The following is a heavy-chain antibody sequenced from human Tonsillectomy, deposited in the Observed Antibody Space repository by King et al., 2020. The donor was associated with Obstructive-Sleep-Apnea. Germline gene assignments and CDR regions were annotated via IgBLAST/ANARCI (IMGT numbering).Heavy chain of an antibody. CDR3: VGMGGYWFFDL. J-gene: IGHJ2*01. Sequence: ASGGAVSREWRRWVRQAPGEGLEWVANLKQGGGEKCYVDAVKGRFTISRDNAKNSVYLQRNSLRGEDTAVYECVGMGGYWFFDLWGRGTRVTISS. V-gene: IGHV3-7*01. CDR2: LKQGGGEK. D-gene: IGHD1-26*01. CDR1: GGAVSREW.